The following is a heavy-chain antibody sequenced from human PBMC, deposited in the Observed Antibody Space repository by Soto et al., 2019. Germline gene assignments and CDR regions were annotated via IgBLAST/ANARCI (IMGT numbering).Heavy chain of an antibody. D-gene: IGHD2-2*01. J-gene: IGHJ5*02. CDR3: AKLSCTSSTCYCTGWFDP. CDR2: VYYSGSS. V-gene: IGHV4-31*03. Sequence: SETLSLTCTVSGDSISVGASFWSWIRQPPGKGLEWIANVYYSGSSYYNPSLKSRLTISVDTTKNQFSLQLKSMTAADTAVYYCAKLSCTSSTCYCTGWFDPWRKGSMFTVSS. CDR1: GDSISVGASF.